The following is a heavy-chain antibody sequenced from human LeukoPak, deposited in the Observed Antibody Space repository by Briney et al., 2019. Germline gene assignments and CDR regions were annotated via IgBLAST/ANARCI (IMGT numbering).Heavy chain of an antibody. CDR3: AREKNLGT. D-gene: IGHD1-14*01. CDR1: GFAFGSYW. V-gene: IGHV3-7*05. J-gene: IGHJ4*02. CDR2: IKEDGSDK. Sequence: GGSLRLSCAASGFAFGSYWMSWVRQAPGKRLDWVATIKEDGSDKYYVDSVKGRFTISRDKVKKSVYLQMNSLRAEDTAVYFCAREKNLGTWGQGTLVTVSS.